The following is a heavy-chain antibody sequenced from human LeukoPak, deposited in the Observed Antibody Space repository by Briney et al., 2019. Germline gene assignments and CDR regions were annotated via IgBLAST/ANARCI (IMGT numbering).Heavy chain of an antibody. CDR3: ARDGGWYKRGLDHYYYYMDV. D-gene: IGHD6-19*01. CDR1: GVSFDNYG. J-gene: IGHJ6*03. CDR2: IHWNDGRT. V-gene: IGHV3-20*03. Sequence: GGGLRLSSAASGVSFDNYGIYWVRQALATGLGWVSRIHWNDGRTGYADSVKGRFTISRDNAKNSLYLQMNSLRVEDTALYYCARDGGWYKRGLDHYYYYMDVWGKGTTVIVSS.